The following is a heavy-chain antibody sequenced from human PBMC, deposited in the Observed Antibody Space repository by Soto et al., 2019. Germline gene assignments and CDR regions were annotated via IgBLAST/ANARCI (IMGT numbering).Heavy chain of an antibody. CDR2: MNPNSGNT. D-gene: IGHD3-3*01. CDR1: GYTFTSYD. J-gene: IGHJ6*02. V-gene: IGHV1-8*01. Sequence: QVQLVQSGAEVKKPGASVKVSCKASGYTFTSYDINWVRQATGQGLEWMGWMNPNSGNTGYAQKFQGRVTMTRNTSXXTXYXXLSSLRSEDTAVYYCARGGGYDFWSGYTYYYGMDVWGQGTTVTVSS. CDR3: ARGGGYDFWSGYTYYYGMDV.